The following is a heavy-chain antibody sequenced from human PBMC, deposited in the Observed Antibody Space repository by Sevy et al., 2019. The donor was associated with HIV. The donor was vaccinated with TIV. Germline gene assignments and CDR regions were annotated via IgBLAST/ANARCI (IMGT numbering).Heavy chain of an antibody. CDR2: ISSSSDYI. D-gene: IGHD3-10*01. V-gene: IGHV3-21*01. Sequence: KPGGSLRLSCAASGFAFSSYTMNWVRQAPGKGLEWVSSISSSSDYIYYADSVRGRFTISRDNAKKSLYLQMNSLRAEDTAVYYCARDGLGSGTSQNWFDPWGQGTLVTVSS. J-gene: IGHJ5*02. CDR1: GFAFSSYT. CDR3: ARDGLGSGTSQNWFDP.